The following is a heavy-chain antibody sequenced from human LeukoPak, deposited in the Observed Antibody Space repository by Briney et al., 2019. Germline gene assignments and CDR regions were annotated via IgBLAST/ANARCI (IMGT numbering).Heavy chain of an antibody. V-gene: IGHV3-23*01. D-gene: IGHD6-6*01. CDR2: ISGSGGNI. CDR3: AKDGRAARPYGRLYFHF. Sequence: PGGSLRLSCAASGFPFSAYAMTWVRQAPGKGLEWVSAISGSGGNIYYEDSVKGRFTISRDNSKNTLFLQMDSLRAEDTAIYYCAKDGRAARPYGRLYFHFWGQGTLVTVSS. J-gene: IGHJ4*02. CDR1: GFPFSAYA.